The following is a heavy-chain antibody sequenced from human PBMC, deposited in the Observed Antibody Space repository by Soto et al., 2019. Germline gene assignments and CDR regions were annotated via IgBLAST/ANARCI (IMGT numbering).Heavy chain of an antibody. D-gene: IGHD3-22*01. J-gene: IGHJ5*02. CDR2: ISAYNGNT. CDR3: ARIRWYYDSSGYSSPMGWFDP. CDR1: GYTFTSYG. V-gene: IGHV1-18*01. Sequence: QVQLVQSGAEVKKPGASVKVSCKASGYTFTSYGISWVRQAPGQGLEWMGWISAYNGNTNYAQKLQGRVTMTTDTSTSTAYMELRSLRSDDTAVYYCARIRWYYDSSGYSSPMGWFDPWGQGTLVTVSS.